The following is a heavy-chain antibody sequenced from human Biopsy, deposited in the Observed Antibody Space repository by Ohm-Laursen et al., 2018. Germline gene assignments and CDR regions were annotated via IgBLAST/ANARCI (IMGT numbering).Heavy chain of an antibody. CDR2: IDTINGGT. D-gene: IGHD3-3*01. J-gene: IGHJ5*01. CDR3: ARELGDFWGGRQFDF. Sequence: SVKVSCKPSGYTFTDYFVHWVRQAPGQGLEWMGWIDTINGGTRSAQKFQGRVTMTRDTSISTAYMELSRLTSDDTAVFYCARELGDFWGGRQFDFWGQGTLVTVSS. CDR1: GYTFTDYF. V-gene: IGHV1-2*02.